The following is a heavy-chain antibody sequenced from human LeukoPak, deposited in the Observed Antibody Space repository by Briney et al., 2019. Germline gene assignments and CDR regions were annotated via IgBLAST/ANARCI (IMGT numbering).Heavy chain of an antibody. CDR1: GGSISSYS. J-gene: IGHJ4*02. CDR2: IYTTGST. D-gene: IGHD7-27*01. Sequence: SETLSLTGTVSGGSISSYSWSWIRQPAGKGLEWIGRIYTTGSTNYNPSLKSRVTMPSDTSKNQLSLKLTSVTAADTAVYYGARGSGDDLDYWGQGTLVSVSS. CDR3: ARGSGDDLDY. V-gene: IGHV4-4*07.